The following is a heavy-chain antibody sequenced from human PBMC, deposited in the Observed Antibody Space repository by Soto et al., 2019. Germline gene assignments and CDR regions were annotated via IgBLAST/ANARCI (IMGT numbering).Heavy chain of an antibody. CDR2: ISYDGSNK. V-gene: IGHV3-30-3*01. D-gene: IGHD5-12*01. J-gene: IGHJ2*01. CDR3: ARPLWRDGYNWCYFAL. CDR1: GFTFSSYA. Sequence: QVQLVESGGGVVQPGRSLRLSCAASGFTFSSYAMHWVRQAPGKGLEWVAVISYDGSNKYYADSVKGRFTISRDNSKNXLYLQRNSLRAEDTAVYDCARPLWRDGYNWCYFALWGRGTLVTVSS.